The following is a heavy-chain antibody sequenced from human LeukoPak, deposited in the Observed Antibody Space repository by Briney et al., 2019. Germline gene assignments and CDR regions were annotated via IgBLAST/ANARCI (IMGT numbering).Heavy chain of an antibody. V-gene: IGHV3-53*01. CDR1: GFTVSSNY. Sequence: GGSLRLSCAASGFTVSSNYMSWVRQAPGKGLEWVSVIYSGGSTYYADSVKGRFTISRDNSKNTLYLQMNSLRAEDTAVYYCARDQRYGDSEGWDDYWGQGTLVTVSS. J-gene: IGHJ4*02. CDR3: ARDQRYGDSEGWDDY. CDR2: IYSGGST. D-gene: IGHD4-17*01.